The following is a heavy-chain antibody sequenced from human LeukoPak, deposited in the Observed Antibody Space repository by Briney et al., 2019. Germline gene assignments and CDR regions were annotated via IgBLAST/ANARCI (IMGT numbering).Heavy chain of an antibody. J-gene: IGHJ6*03. CDR2: IFHSGNA. CDR3: GRAGFGTAYNRFYYYMDV. V-gene: IGHV4-38-2*01. CDR1: NYPITSDYY. D-gene: IGHD3-16*01. Sequence: PSETLSLTCAVSNYPITSDYYWVWIRQPPGQGLEWIGQIFHSGNAHYNPSLKSRVTMSVDTPRSQFSVNLNSVTAADTAVYYCGRAGFGTAYNRFYYYMDVWGKGTTVTVSS.